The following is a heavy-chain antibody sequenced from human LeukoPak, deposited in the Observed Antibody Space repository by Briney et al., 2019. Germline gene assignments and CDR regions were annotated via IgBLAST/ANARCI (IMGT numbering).Heavy chain of an antibody. CDR2: ISYDGSNK. J-gene: IGHJ4*02. CDR3: ARRESSSLAPLVDY. CDR1: GFTFSSYA. Sequence: GGSLRLSCAASGFTFSSYAMHWVRQAPGKGLEWVAVISYDGSNKYYADSVKGRFTISRDNSKNTLYLQMNSLRAEDTAVYYCARRESSSLAPLVDYWGQGTLVAVSS. D-gene: IGHD6-6*01. V-gene: IGHV3-30-3*01.